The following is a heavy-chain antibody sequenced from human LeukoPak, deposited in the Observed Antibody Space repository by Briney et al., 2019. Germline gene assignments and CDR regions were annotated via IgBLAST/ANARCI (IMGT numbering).Heavy chain of an antibody. CDR2: IKEDGSSQ. CDR3: ALITGKRDFGY. CDR1: GFTFSHSW. J-gene: IGHJ4*02. V-gene: IGHV3-7*01. D-gene: IGHD1-1*01. Sequence: GGSLRLSCVASGFTFSHSWMTWVRQAPGKGLEWVGHIKEDGSSQNYADSVKGRFTISRDNAKNTLYLQMNSLRVEDTAVYYCALITGKRDFGYWGQGTLVTVSS.